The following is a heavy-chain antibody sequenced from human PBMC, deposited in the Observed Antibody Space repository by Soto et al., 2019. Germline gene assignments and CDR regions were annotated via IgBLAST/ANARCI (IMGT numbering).Heavy chain of an antibody. V-gene: IGHV4-59*08. D-gene: IGHD6-13*01. Sequence: SETLSLTCTVSGGSISSYYGSWIRQPPGKGLEWIGYIYYSGSTNYNPSLKSRVTISVDTSKNQFSLKLSSVTAADTAVYYCARRGAAAGNYYYYGMDVWGQGTTVTVSS. J-gene: IGHJ6*02. CDR1: GGSISSYY. CDR2: IYYSGST. CDR3: ARRGAAAGNYYYYGMDV.